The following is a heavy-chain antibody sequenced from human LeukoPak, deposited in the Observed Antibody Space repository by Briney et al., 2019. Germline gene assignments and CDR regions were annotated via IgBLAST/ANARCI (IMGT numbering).Heavy chain of an antibody. V-gene: IGHV1-8*01. CDR1: GYTFTSYD. J-gene: IGHJ5*02. CDR3: ARGRMFSSSRKTTNWFDP. D-gene: IGHD6-13*01. CDR2: MNPNSGNT. Sequence: ASVKVSCKASGYTFTSYDINWVRQATGQGLEWMGWMNPNSGNTGYAQKFQGRVTMTRNTSMSTAYMELSSLRSEDTAVYYCARGRMFSSSRKTTNWFDPWGQGTLVTVSS.